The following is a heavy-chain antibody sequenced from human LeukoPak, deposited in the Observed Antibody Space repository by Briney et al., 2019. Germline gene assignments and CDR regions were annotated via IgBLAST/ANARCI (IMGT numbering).Heavy chain of an antibody. V-gene: IGHV4-59*01. Sequence: SATLSLTCTVSGGSISSYYWSWIRQPPGKGLEWIGYIYYSGITNYNPSLKSRVTISVDTSKNQFSLKLSSVTAADTAVYYCARIGHEDYYFDYWGQGTLVTVSS. CDR3: ARIGHEDYYFDY. CDR1: GGSISSYY. J-gene: IGHJ4*02. CDR2: IYYSGIT.